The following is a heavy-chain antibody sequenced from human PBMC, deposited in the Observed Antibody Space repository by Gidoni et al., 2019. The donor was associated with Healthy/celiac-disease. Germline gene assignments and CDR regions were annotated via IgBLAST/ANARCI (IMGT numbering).Heavy chain of an antibody. J-gene: IGHJ4*02. Sequence: QVQLQESGPGLVKPSETLSLTCTVSGYSISSGYYWGWIRQPPGKGRGWIGSIYHSGSTYYNTSLKSRVTISVDTSKNQFSLKLSSVTAADTAVYYCARRATAEGGVNDYWGKGTLVTVSS. CDR3: ARRATAEGGVNDY. V-gene: IGHV4-38-2*02. D-gene: IGHD6-25*01. CDR2: IYHSGST. CDR1: GYSISSGYY.